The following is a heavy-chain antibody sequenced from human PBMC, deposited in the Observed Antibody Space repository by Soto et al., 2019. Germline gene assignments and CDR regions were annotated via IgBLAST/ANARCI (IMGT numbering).Heavy chain of an antibody. D-gene: IGHD3-10*01. CDR2: IYYSGST. V-gene: IGHV4-59*01. J-gene: IGHJ4*02. Sequence: SETLSLTCTVSGGSISSYYWSWIRQPPGKGLEWIGYIYYSGSTNYNPSLKSRVTISVDTSKNQFSLKLSSVTAADTAVYYCAREKGGYYGSGSYYDYWGQGTLVTVPQ. CDR1: GGSISSYY. CDR3: AREKGGYYGSGSYYDY.